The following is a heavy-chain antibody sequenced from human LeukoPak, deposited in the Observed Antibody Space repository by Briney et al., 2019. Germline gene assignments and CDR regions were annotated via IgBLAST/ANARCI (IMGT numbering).Heavy chain of an antibody. V-gene: IGHV3-48*04. CDR1: GFTFSSDS. D-gene: IGHD6-19*01. J-gene: IGHJ4*02. CDR2: IGSGSSPM. CDR3: AKERNLEIAVAGTIFDY. Sequence: PGGSLRLSCAASGFTFSSDSMSWVRQAPGKGLEWISYIGSGSSPMFYADSVKGRFTISRDNAKNSLYLQLNSLKAEDTAVYYCAKERNLEIAVAGTIFDYWGQGTLVTVSS.